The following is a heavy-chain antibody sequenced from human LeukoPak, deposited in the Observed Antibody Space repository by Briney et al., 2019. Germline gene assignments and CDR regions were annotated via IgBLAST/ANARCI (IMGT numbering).Heavy chain of an antibody. V-gene: IGHV3-7*01. D-gene: IGHD6-19*01. CDR1: GFNSSSYW. Sequence: GGSLRLSCAASGFNSSSYWMSWVRQAPGKRLEWVANIKQDGSDKYYVDSVKGRFTISRDNAKNSLYLQMNSLRAEDTAVYYCARDRGSSGWYEFDFWGQGTLVTVSS. CDR2: IKQDGSDK. CDR3: ARDRGSSGWYEFDF. J-gene: IGHJ4*02.